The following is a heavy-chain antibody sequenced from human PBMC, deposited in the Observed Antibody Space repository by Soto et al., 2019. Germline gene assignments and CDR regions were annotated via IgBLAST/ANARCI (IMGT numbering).Heavy chain of an antibody. CDR2: MNPTRGNT. CDR1: GYTFTSYD. J-gene: IGHJ4*02. CDR3: ARTLLYSGGWYYFDY. D-gene: IGHD6-19*01. Sequence: ASVKVSCKASGYTFTSYDINWVRQATGQGLEWMGWMNPTRGNTGYAQKLQGRVTMTRNPSISTAYMELSSLRSEDPAVYYCARTLLYSGGWYYFDYWGQGTLVTVSS. V-gene: IGHV1-8*01.